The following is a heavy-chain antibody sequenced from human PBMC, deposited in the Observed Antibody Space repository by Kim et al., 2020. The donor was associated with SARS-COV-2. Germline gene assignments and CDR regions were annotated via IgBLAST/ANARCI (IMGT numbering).Heavy chain of an antibody. CDR1: GFTFSSSA. V-gene: IGHV3-73*01. Sequence: GGSLRLSCGASGFTFSSSAMHWVRQAPGKGLEWVGHIRSKANRYATGDVVSVKGRITISRDKSRNTVHLQIKSLKTKDTAVYYCTRVPGMTLAFWGAFD. J-gene: IGHJ3*02. D-gene: IGHD3-10*02. CDR3: TRVPGMTLAFWGAFD. CDR2: IRSKANRYAT.